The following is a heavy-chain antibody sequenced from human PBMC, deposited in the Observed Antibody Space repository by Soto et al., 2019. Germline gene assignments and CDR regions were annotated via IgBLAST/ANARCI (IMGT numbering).Heavy chain of an antibody. CDR1: GFTFSSYG. J-gene: IGHJ6*02. CDR2: ISYDGSNK. V-gene: IGHV3-30*18. Sequence: QVQLVESGGGVVQPGRSLRLSCAASGFTFSSYGMHWVRQAPGKGLEWVAVISYDGSNKYYADSVKGRFTISRDNSKNTLYLQMNSLRAEDTAVYYCAKDLDLTSPYSSSWYGGMDVWGQGTTVTVSS. CDR3: AKDLDLTSPYSSSWYGGMDV. D-gene: IGHD6-13*01.